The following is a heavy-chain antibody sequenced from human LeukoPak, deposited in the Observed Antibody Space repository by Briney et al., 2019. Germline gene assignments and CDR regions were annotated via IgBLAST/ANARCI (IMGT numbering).Heavy chain of an antibody. CDR2: ISGSGGST. D-gene: IGHD1-1*01. CDR1: GFTFSSNT. V-gene: IGHV3-23*01. J-gene: IGHJ6*03. Sequence: PGGSLRLSCAASGFTFSSNTMSWVRQAPGQGLEWVSAISGSGGSTYSADSVKGRFTNSRDNSNNTLYLQMNSLRAEDTAVYYCAKGGEVQTGTINYYYYYYMDVWGKGTTVTVSS. CDR3: AKGGEVQTGTINYYYYYYMDV.